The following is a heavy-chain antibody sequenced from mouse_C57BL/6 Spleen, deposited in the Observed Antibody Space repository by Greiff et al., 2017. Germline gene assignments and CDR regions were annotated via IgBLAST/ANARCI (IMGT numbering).Heavy chain of an antibody. CDR1: GYTFTSYW. V-gene: IGHV1-72*01. CDR3: ARADYDHWYFDV. CDR2: IDPNRGGT. Sequence: QVQLQQPGAELVKPGASVKLSCKASGYTFTSYWMHWVKQRPGRGLEWIGRIDPNRGGTKYNEKFKSKATLTVDKPSSTAYMQLNSLTSEDSAVYYCARADYDHWYFDVWGTGTTVTVSS. D-gene: IGHD2-4*01. J-gene: IGHJ1*03.